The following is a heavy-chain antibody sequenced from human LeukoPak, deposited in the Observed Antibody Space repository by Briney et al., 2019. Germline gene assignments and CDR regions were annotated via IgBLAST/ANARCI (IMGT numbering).Heavy chain of an antibody. CDR3: AKNPEYSNGWAFDY. CDR2: IRYDGRNK. J-gene: IGHJ4*02. CDR1: GFTFRSYG. Sequence: GGSLRLSCAASGFTFRSYGMHWVRQAPGKGLEWVAFIRYDGRNKYYADSVKGRFTISRDNSKNTLYLQMNSLRPEDMAIYYCAKNPEYSNGWAFDYWGQGTLVTVSS. V-gene: IGHV3-30*02. D-gene: IGHD6-19*01.